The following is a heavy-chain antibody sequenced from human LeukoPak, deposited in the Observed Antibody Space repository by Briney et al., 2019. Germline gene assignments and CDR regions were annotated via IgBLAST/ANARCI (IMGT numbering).Heavy chain of an antibody. V-gene: IGHV3-74*01. CDR2: IKSDGSTT. CDR3: ARVVDTHFDY. J-gene: IGHJ4*02. Sequence: QPAGSLRLSCAASGFTFSSYWMHWVRQAPGKGLVWVSRIKSDGSTTTYADSVKGRFTISRDNAKNTLYLQMNSLRAEDTAVYYCARVVDTHFDYWGQGTLVTVSS. CDR1: GFTFSSYW. D-gene: IGHD5-18*01.